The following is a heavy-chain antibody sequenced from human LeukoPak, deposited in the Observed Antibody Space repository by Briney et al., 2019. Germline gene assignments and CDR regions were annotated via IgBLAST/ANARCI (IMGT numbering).Heavy chain of an antibody. V-gene: IGHV4-34*01. Sequence: SETLSLTCAVYGGTFIGYYWNWIRQPPGKGLEWMGGINHSGSTNYNPSLMSGVTISVDTCKNQFSLELSSVTAADTAVYYCARGTGTTMGIDYWGQGTLVTVSS. CDR2: INHSGST. J-gene: IGHJ4*02. D-gene: IGHD1-1*01. CDR1: GGTFIGYY. CDR3: ARGTGTTMGIDY.